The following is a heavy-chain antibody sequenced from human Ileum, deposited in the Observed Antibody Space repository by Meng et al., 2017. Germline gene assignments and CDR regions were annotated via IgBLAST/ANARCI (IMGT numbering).Heavy chain of an antibody. Sequence: ASVQVSCKGFGYTFTGYHVQWVRQAPGHGLEWVGWINPKDGSTRYAQRYQGRFTITSDTSINTAFMELTRLRSDDSAMYYCARDLSGDGAAYCEYWGQGTLVTVSS. D-gene: IGHD7-27*01. CDR2: INPKDGST. CDR1: GYTFTGYH. V-gene: IGHV1-2*02. J-gene: IGHJ4*02. CDR3: ARDLSGDGAAYCEY.